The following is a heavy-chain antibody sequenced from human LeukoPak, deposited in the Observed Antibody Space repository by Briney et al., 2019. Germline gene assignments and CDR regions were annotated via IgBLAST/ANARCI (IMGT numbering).Heavy chain of an antibody. J-gene: IGHJ5*02. D-gene: IGHD2-21*02. Sequence: GGSLRLSCVGSGFSFGAHAMHWVRQIPGKGLEWVAVTSFDSRSKHYADSVEGRFTISRDNPKKTLYLQMSDLREEDTAMYFCARGNHIYGDQSLDTWGQGTLVTVSS. CDR1: GFSFGAHA. CDR2: TSFDSRSK. CDR3: ARGNHIYGDQSLDT. V-gene: IGHV3-30*04.